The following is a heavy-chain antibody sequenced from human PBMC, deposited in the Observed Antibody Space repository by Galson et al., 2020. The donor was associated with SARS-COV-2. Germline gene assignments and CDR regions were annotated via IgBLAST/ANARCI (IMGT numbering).Heavy chain of an antibody. CDR1: GLTFSKYT. Sequence: GASLILSCAASGLTFSKYTMNWVRQAPGKGPEWLSSISSSGSQIFYAASVRGRFTISRDDATNSLFLQMNSLRAQDTAVYYCARAVGTSVVYYWYFDLWGRGTLVTVSS. V-gene: IGHV3-21*01. CDR3: ARAVGTSVVYYWYFDL. D-gene: IGHD1-26*01. J-gene: IGHJ2*01. CDR2: ISSSGSQI.